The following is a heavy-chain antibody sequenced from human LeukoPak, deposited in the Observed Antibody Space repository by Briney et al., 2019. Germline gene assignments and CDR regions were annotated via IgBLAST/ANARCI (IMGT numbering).Heavy chain of an antibody. CDR2: IYYSGST. V-gene: IGHV4-59*01. Sequence: SETLSLTCTVSGGSISSYYWSWIRQPPGKGLEWIGYIYYSGSTNYNPSLKSRVTISADTSKNQFSLKLSSVTAADTAVYYCARDRGLSSSSWYNWFDPWGQGTLVTVSS. CDR1: GGSISSYY. CDR3: ARDRGLSSSSWYNWFDP. D-gene: IGHD6-13*01. J-gene: IGHJ5*02.